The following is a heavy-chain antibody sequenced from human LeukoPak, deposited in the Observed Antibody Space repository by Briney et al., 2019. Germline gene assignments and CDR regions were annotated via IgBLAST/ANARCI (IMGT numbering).Heavy chain of an antibody. V-gene: IGHV3-7*01. J-gene: IGHJ6*02. CDR1: GFTFSSYW. D-gene: IGHD6-19*01. Sequence: GGSLRLSCAASGFTFSSYWMSWVRQAPGKGLEWVANIKQDGGEKYYVDSVKGRFTISRDNALNSLYLQMNSLRAEDTAVYYCARDRSVADTYYYGMDVWGQGTTVTVCS. CDR2: IKQDGGEK. CDR3: ARDRSVADTYYYGMDV.